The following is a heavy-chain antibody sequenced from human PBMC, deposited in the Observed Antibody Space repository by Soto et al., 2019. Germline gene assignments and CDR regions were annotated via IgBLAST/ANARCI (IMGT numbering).Heavy chain of an antibody. CDR1: GGSISSYY. CDR2: IYYSGST. V-gene: IGHV4-59*01. Sequence: QVQLQESGPGLVKPSETLSLTCTVSGGSISSYYWSWIRQPPGKGLEWIGYIYYSGSTNYNPSLKSRVTISVDTSKNQFSLKLSSVTAADTAVYYCARIIAAAGTGYSSGWYRWFDPWGQGTLVTVSS. D-gene: IGHD6-13*01. CDR3: ARIIAAAGTGYSSGWYRWFDP. J-gene: IGHJ5*02.